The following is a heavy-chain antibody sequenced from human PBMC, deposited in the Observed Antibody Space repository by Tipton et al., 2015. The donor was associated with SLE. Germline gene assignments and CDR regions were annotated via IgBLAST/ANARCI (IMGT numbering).Heavy chain of an antibody. CDR1: DDSVSSAYY. J-gene: IGHJ4*02. CDR2: IYRTGTT. CDR3: ARSWSGRREFDC. V-gene: IGHV4-38-2*02. D-gene: IGHD1-26*01. Sequence: TLSLTCIVSDDSVSSAYYWAWIRQPPGKGLQWIACIYRTGTTYVNPSLKSRVSMSMDTSNNRFSLTMTSLTVADTAVYYCARSWSGRREFDCWGPGTLVTVSS.